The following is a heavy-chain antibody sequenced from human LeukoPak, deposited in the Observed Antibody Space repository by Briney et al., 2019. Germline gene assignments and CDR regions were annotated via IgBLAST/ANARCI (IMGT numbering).Heavy chain of an antibody. V-gene: IGHV3-30*02. CDR3: AKGTYYDGGGLAFDI. CDR2: IRYDQSNN. Sequence: GGSLRLSCAASGFTFSDYGMHWVRQAPGKGLEWVAFIRYDQSNNYYADSVKGRFTISRDNSKNTLYLQMNSLRAEDTAVYYCAKGTYYDGGGLAFDIWGQGTMVTVSS. CDR1: GFTFSDYG. J-gene: IGHJ3*02. D-gene: IGHD3-22*01.